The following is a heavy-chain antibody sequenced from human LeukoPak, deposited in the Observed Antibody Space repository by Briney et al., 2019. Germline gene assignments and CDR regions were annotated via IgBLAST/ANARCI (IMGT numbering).Heavy chain of an antibody. CDR3: ARARSSYGYGDAFDI. D-gene: IGHD5-18*01. CDR1: GFTFNSYS. Sequence: GGSLRLSCAASGFTFNSYSMHWVRQAPGKGLEWVTAISDDETYKFYADSVKGRFTISRDNSKNTLYLQMNSLRAEDTAVYYCARARSSYGYGDAFDIWGQGTMVTVSS. CDR2: ISDDETYK. V-gene: IGHV3-30-3*01. J-gene: IGHJ3*02.